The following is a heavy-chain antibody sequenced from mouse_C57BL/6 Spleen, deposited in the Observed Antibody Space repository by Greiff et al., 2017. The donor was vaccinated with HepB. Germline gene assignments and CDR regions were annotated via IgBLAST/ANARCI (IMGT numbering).Heavy chain of an antibody. CDR3: ARGGITTVVVPYAMDY. CDR2: IYPGDGDT. V-gene: IGHV1-82*01. CDR1: GYAFSSSW. Sequence: VQLQESGPELVKPGASVKISCKASGYAFSSSWMNWVKQRPGKGLEWIGRIYPGDGDTNYNGKFKGKATLTADKSSSTAYMQLSSLTSEDSAVYFCARGGITTVVVPYAMDYWGQGTSVTVSS. J-gene: IGHJ4*01. D-gene: IGHD1-1*01.